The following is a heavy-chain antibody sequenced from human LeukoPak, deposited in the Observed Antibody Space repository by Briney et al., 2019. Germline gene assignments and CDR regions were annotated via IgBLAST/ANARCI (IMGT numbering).Heavy chain of an antibody. V-gene: IGHV3-21*01. CDR2: ISSSSSYI. CDR1: GFTFSDYY. CDR3: ARAAPLGYYYYYMDV. J-gene: IGHJ6*03. Sequence: GGSLRLSCAASGFTFSDYYMNWVRQAPGKGLEWVSSISSSSSYIYYADSVKGRFTISRDNAKNSLYLQMNSLRAEDTAVYYCARAAPLGYYYYYMDVWGKGTTVTVSS.